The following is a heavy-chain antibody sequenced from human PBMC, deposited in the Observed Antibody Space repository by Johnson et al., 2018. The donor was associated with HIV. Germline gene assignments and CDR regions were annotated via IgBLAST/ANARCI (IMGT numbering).Heavy chain of an antibody. J-gene: IGHJ3*02. D-gene: IGHD7-27*01. CDR2: IRNKANSYTT. V-gene: IGHV3-72*01. CDR3: ARGGEKGAFDI. CDR1: GFTFTDHY. Sequence: MLLVESGGGLVLPGGSLRLYCAVSGFTFTDHYMDWVRQAPGKGLEWVGRIRNKANSYTTEYAASVKGRFTILRDDSKNSLYLQMNSLKTEDTAVYYCARGGEKGAFDIWGQGTMVTVSS.